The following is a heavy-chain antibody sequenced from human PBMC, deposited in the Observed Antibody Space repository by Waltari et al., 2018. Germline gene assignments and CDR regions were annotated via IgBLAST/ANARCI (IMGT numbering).Heavy chain of an antibody. D-gene: IGHD2-2*02. CDR1: GFTFSSYS. CDR2: MSDDGSSK. Sequence: QVQMVESGGGVVQPGRSLRLSCAASGFTFSSYSIHWVRQAPGKGIEWVALMSDDGSSKYYADSVKGRFTVSRDNSKNTVYLQLNSLRVEDTAVYYCAREDICRSTTCYTLDYWGLGTLVTVSS. V-gene: IGHV3-30*01. J-gene: IGHJ4*02. CDR3: AREDICRSTTCYTLDY.